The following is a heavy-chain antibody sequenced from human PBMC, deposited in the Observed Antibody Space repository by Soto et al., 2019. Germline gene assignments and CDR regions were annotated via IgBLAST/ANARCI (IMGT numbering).Heavy chain of an antibody. Sequence: QDQLVQSGAEVKKPGSSVKVSCKAFGGPFRSPTFSWVGQAPGQGLEWMGRIIPALGTTTYAQKFQGRVTITADESVTTVYMELNSLRTEDTAVYYCARPDFGDYWYFDLWGRGTLVTVSS. CDR1: GGPFRSPT. D-gene: IGHD4-17*01. J-gene: IGHJ2*01. CDR2: IIPALGTT. CDR3: ARPDFGDYWYFDL. V-gene: IGHV1-69*08.